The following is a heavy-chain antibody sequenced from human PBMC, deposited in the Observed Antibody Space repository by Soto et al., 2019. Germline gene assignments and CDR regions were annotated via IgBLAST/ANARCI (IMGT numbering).Heavy chain of an antibody. CDR1: GGSISSGGYY. J-gene: IGHJ5*02. CDR3: ARGRAALFWSGRRDNGLDP. Sequence: PSETLSLTCTVSGGSISSGGYYWSWIRQHPGRGLEWIGYIYFSGNTYYNPSLKSRVTISLDTSKNQFSLKLSSVTAADTAVYYCARGRAALFWSGRRDNGLDPSGKGTRVTVSS. D-gene: IGHD3-3*01. CDR2: IYFSGNT. V-gene: IGHV4-31*03.